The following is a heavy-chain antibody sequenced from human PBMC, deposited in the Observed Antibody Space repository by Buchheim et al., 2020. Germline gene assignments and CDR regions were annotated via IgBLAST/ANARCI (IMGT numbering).Heavy chain of an antibody. CDR3: ARASVPAVESFYYYYMDV. V-gene: IGHV4-34*01. D-gene: IGHD1-26*01. J-gene: IGHJ6*03. Sequence: QVQLQQWGAGLLNPSETLSLTCAVYGGSFTVYYWSWIRQPPGKGLEWIGEINHSGSTNYNPSLKSRVTISVDTSKNQFSLKLSSVTAADTAIYYCARASVPAVESFYYYYMDVWDAGTT. CDR1: GGSFTVYY. CDR2: INHSGST.